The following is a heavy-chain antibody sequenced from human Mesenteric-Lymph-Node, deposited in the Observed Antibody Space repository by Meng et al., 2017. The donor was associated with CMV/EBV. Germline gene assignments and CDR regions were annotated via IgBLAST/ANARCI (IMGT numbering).Heavy chain of an antibody. V-gene: IGHV4-39*01. J-gene: IGHJ5*02. CDR2: IYYSGST. Sequence: GSLRLSCTVSGGSISSSSYYWGWIRQPPGKGLEWIGSIYYSGSTYYNPSLKSRVTISVDTSKNQFSLKLSSVTAADTAVYYCARHGDLYDFWSGYGRFDPWGQGTLVTVSS. D-gene: IGHD3-3*01. CDR1: GGSISSSSYY. CDR3: ARHGDLYDFWSGYGRFDP.